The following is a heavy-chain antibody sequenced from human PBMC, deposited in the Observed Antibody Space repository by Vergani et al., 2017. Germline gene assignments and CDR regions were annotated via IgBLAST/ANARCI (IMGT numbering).Heavy chain of an antibody. D-gene: IGHD2-8*01. V-gene: IGHV3-21*06. Sequence: EVQLVESGGGLVQPGGSLRLSCAASGFTFSDFSMSWVRQAPGKGLEWVAFIGSSGRYINYADSVKGRFIISRDNTNNSLFLQLRSLRAEDAAVYYCARDCTSGGCPDNYGMDVWGQGATVTVSS. CDR2: IGSSGRYI. J-gene: IGHJ6*02. CDR3: ARDCTSGGCPDNYGMDV. CDR1: GFTFSDFS.